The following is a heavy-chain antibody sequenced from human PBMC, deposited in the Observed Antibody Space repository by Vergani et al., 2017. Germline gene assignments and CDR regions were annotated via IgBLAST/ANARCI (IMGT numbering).Heavy chain of an antibody. CDR1: GGTFSSYA. J-gene: IGHJ6*03. CDR3: ALVSSSTNYYYYYMDV. V-gene: IGHV1-69*01. Sequence: VMLVQSGAEVKKPGSSVKVSCKASGGTFSSYAISWVRQAPGQGLEWMGGIIPIFGTANYAQKFQGRVTITADESTSTAYMGLSSLRSEDTAVYYCALVSSSTNYYYYYMDVWGKGTTVTVSS. D-gene: IGHD6-13*01. CDR2: IIPIFGTA.